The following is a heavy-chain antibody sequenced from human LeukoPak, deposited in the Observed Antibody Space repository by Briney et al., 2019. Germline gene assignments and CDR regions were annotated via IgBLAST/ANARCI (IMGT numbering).Heavy chain of an antibody. CDR3: AKDLSGGYDYFDY. Sequence: GGPLRLSCAASGFTFEDYGMSWVRQAPGKGLEWVSAISGGGGTTYYTDSVKGRFTISRDNSKNTLYLQMKSLRAEDTAVYYCAKDLSGGYDYFDYWGQGTLVTVSS. CDR1: GFTFEDYG. CDR2: ISGGGGTT. D-gene: IGHD5-12*01. J-gene: IGHJ4*02. V-gene: IGHV3-23*01.